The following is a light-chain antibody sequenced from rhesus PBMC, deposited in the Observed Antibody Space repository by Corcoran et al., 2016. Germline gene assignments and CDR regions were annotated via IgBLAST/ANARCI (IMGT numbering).Light chain of an antibody. V-gene: IGKV1-25*01. CDR1: QGITND. J-gene: IGKJ1*01. Sequence: DIQMTQSPSSLSASVGDRVTITCRASQGITNDLAWYQQKPGETPKLLIYEASSLQSGIPSRFSGSGSGTDLTLTIRSLQSEDFATYYCQHYYSTPLTFGQGTKVEIK. CDR2: EAS. CDR3: QHYYSTPLT.